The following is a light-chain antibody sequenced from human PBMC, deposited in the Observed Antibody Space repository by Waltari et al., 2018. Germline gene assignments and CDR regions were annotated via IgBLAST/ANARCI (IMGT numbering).Light chain of an antibody. CDR1: QSVNNF. Sequence: IVLTQSPATLSLSPGERATLSCRASQSVNNFLGWYQQKPGQAPRLLIFDASNRAAGIPARFSGSGSRTEFTLTISSLEPEDVAVYYCQQNRGWPLTFGEGTRVEIK. J-gene: IGKJ4*01. CDR3: QQNRGWPLT. CDR2: DAS. V-gene: IGKV3-11*01.